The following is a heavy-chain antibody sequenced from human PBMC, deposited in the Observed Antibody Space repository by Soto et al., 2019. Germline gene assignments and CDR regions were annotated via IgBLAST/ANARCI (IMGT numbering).Heavy chain of an antibody. J-gene: IGHJ4*02. CDR3: AKDRERDAWYEDY. V-gene: IGHV3-23*01. Sequence: LRLSCVASGFSFSSYAMSWVRQAPGKGLEWVSVISGSDGSTYYADSVKGRFTISRDNSKNTLYLQMNSLRAEDTAVYYCAKDRERDAWYEDYWGQGTLVTVSS. D-gene: IGHD6-13*01. CDR1: GFSFSSYA. CDR2: ISGSDGST.